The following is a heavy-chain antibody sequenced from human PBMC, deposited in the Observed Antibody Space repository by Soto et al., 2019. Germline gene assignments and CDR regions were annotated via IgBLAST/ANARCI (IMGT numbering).Heavy chain of an antibody. J-gene: IGHJ6*02. V-gene: IGHV1-69*01. CDR3: AVAAVREIMAQESSGMAV. CDR1: GGTLSDYA. D-gene: IGHD3-10*01. CDR2: SMPTVDSA. Sequence: QVQLVQSGAEVKTPGSSVKVSCKASGGTLSDYAISWVRQAPGQGLEWMGGSMPTVDSANYAQNFQGRLPISADESTSTDKLELSSLRSDDTAVYYCAVAAVREIMAQESSGMAVWGQGTTVIVSS.